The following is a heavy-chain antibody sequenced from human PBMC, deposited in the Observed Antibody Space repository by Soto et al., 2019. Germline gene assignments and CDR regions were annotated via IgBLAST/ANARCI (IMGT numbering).Heavy chain of an antibody. D-gene: IGHD5-12*01. V-gene: IGHV3-74*01. CDR1: GFTFSSW. CDR2: ISGDGTST. Sequence: PGGSLRLSCAASGFTFSSWVHWVRQAPGKGLVWVSRISGDGTSTYYADSVQGRFTVSRDNAKSTLYLQMSSLRDEDTAVYYCARGYSGYGNFDYWGLGTLVTVSS. J-gene: IGHJ4*02. CDR3: ARGYSGYGNFDY.